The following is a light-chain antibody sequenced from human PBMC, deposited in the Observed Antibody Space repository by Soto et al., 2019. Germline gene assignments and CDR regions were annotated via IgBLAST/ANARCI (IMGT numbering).Light chain of an antibody. J-gene: IGKJ4*02. CDR3: QQSYSTPLEV. CDR1: QSISSY. CDR2: AAS. V-gene: IGKV1-39*01. Sequence: DLQMTQSPSSLSASVGDRVTITCRASQSISSYLNWYQQKPGKAPKLLIYAASSLQSGVPSRFSGSGSGTDFTLTISSLQPEDFATYYCQQSYSTPLEVFGGGTKVEIK.